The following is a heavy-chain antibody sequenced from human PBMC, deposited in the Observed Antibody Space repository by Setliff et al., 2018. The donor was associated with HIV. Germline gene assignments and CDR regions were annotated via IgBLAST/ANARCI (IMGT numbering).Heavy chain of an antibody. CDR2: LSHVGGT. D-gene: IGHD2-2*01. Sequence: SETLSLTCAVSGYFISSGYYWGWIRQPPGKGLEWIGSLSHVGGTYYNPSLKSRVTISIDTSMNQFSLRLASVTAADTAIYYCARDDSIVLVPAIMRGDGFDFWGQGRMVTVSS. V-gene: IGHV4-38-2*02. J-gene: IGHJ3*01. CDR1: GYFISSGYY. CDR3: ARDDSIVLVPAIMRGDGFDF.